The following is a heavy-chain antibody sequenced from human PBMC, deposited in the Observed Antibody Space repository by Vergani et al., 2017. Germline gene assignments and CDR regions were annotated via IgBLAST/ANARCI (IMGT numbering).Heavy chain of an antibody. D-gene: IGHD6-13*01. Sequence: QVQLVESGGGVVQLGRSLRLSCAASGFTFSSYGMHWVRQAPGKGLEWVAVIWYDGSNKYYADSVKGRFTISRDNSKNTLYLQMNSLRAEDTAVYYCARDSIAAAQRGYYYYMYVWGKGTTVTVSS. CDR2: IWYDGSNK. J-gene: IGHJ6*03. CDR1: GFTFSSYG. CDR3: ARDSIAAAQRGYYYYMYV. V-gene: IGHV3-33*01.